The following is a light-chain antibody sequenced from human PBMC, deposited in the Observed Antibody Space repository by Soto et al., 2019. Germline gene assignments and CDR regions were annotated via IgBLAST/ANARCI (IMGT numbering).Light chain of an antibody. V-gene: IGKV1-39*01. J-gene: IGKJ4*01. Sequence: DIQMTQSPCSLSACVGDRVTITYRASQNIATYLNWFQQKSGKAPKLLIYAASSLQSGVPSRFSGSGSGTDFTLTISSLQPEDFATYYCQQGSFTLTFGGGTKVDIK. CDR1: QNIATY. CDR3: QQGSFTLT. CDR2: AAS.